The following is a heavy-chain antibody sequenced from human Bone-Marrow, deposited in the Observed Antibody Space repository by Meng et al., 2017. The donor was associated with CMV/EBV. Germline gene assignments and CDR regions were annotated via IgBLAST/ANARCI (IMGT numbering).Heavy chain of an antibody. Sequence: SETLSLTCTVSGYSISSGYYWGWIRQPPGKGLEWIGSIYHSGSTYYNPSLKSRVTISVDTSKNQFSLKLSSVTAADTAVYYCARDLKDVWSGYFQGAWFYPWGQGTLVTVSS. CDR1: GYSISSGYY. V-gene: IGHV4-38-2*02. CDR2: IYHSGST. D-gene: IGHD3-3*01. J-gene: IGHJ5*02. CDR3: ARDLKDVWSGYFQGAWFYP.